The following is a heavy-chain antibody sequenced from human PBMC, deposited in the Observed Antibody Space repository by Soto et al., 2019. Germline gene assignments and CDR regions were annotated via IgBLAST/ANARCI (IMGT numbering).Heavy chain of an antibody. CDR3: AREPGPSQDYYYGMDV. CDR2: ISSSSTYI. Sequence: EVQLVESGGGLVKPGGSLRLSCAASGITFNKYSMNWVRQAPGKGLEWVSSISSSSTYIYYADSVKGRFTISRDNAKNSLYLQMGSLRVEDTAVYYCAREPGPSQDYYYGMDVWGQGTTVTVSS. J-gene: IGHJ6*02. CDR1: GITFNKYS. V-gene: IGHV3-21*01.